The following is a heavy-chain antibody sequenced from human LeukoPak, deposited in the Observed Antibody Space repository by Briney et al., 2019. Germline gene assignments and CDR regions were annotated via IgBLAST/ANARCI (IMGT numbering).Heavy chain of an antibody. CDR2: IRYDGSNK. J-gene: IGHJ4*01. CDR1: GFTFSSYG. Sequence: PGGSLRLSCAASGFTFSSYGMHWVRQAPGKGLEWVAFIRYDGSNKYYADSVKGWFTISRDNSKNTLYLQMNSLRAEDTAVYYCAKGSNYDSSGYYFDYWGHGTLVTVSS. CDR3: AKGSNYDSSGYYFDY. D-gene: IGHD3-22*01. V-gene: IGHV3-30*02.